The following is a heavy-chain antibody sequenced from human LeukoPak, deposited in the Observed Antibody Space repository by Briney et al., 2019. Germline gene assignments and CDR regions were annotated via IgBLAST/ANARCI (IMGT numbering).Heavy chain of an antibody. J-gene: IGHJ4*02. CDR2: ISSSGSTI. Sequence: PGGSLRLSCVGSGFIFSSYEMNWVRQAPGKGLEWVSYISSSGSTIYYADSVKGRFTISRDNAKNSLYLQMNSLRAEDTAVYYCAKGGSYRSQPYFDYWGQGTPVTVSS. CDR1: GFIFSSYE. V-gene: IGHV3-48*03. D-gene: IGHD3-16*02. CDR3: AKGGSYRSQPYFDY.